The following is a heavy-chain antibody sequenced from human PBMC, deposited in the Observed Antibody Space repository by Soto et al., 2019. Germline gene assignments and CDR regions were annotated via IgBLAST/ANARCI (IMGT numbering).Heavy chain of an antibody. CDR3: AKDLGDPQMPKGNSPDS. CDR2: ISYHGTYT. CDR1: GFSFSDYG. Sequence: QVQLVESGGGVVQPGRSLRLSCAASGFSFSDYGMHWVRQAPGKGLEWLAVISYHGTYTYFADSLKGRFTISRDNSNNTLHLYMNSLRPEDTAVYYCAKDLGDPQMPKGNSPDSWGQGTLVTVSS. J-gene: IGHJ5*02. V-gene: IGHV3-30*18. D-gene: IGHD3-16*01.